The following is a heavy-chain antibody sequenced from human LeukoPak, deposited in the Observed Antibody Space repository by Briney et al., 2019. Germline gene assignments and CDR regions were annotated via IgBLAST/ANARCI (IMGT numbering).Heavy chain of an antibody. Sequence: SETLSLTCTVSGGSISSSSYYWGWIRQPPGKGLEWIGSIYYSGSTYYNPSLKSRVTISVDTSKNQFSLKLSSVTAADTAVYYCARYSHDSRPYWAFDIWGQGTTVTVSS. V-gene: IGHV4-39*07. J-gene: IGHJ3*02. CDR1: GGSISSSSYY. CDR3: ARYSHDSRPYWAFDI. D-gene: IGHD3-22*01. CDR2: IYYSGST.